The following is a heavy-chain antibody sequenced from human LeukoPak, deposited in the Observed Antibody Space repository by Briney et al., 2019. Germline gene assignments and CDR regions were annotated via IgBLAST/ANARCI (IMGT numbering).Heavy chain of an antibody. D-gene: IGHD5-12*01. CDR2: IYYSGRT. J-gene: IGHJ4*02. CDR1: GGSISSYY. V-gene: IGHV4-59*08. Sequence: PSETRSLTCTVFGGSISSYYWSWIRQPPGKGLEWIGSIYYSGRTNYNPSLTRRVTISVHTSKKQFSLKLSSVTAADTAVYYCAGSIRGYERSIDYWGQGALVSVSS. CDR3: AGSIRGYERSIDY.